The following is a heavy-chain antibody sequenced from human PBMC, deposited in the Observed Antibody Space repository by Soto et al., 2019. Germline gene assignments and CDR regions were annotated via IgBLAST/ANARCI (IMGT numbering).Heavy chain of an antibody. J-gene: IGHJ4*02. Sequence: DVHLVNSGGGFVMPGGSLRLSCGASGFKFTSYGMNWVRQSPGKGFEWLAYISGFSATIKYADSVRGRFIVSRDNDMNSLFLQLTDLTDDDTAVYYCARGGAARPDLWGQGSLVVVSS. CDR2: ISGFSATI. D-gene: IGHD2-15*01. CDR1: GFKFTSYG. V-gene: IGHV3-48*02. CDR3: ARGGAARPDL.